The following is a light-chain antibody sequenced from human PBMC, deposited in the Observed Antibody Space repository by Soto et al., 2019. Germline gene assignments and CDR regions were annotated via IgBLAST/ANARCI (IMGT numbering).Light chain of an antibody. J-gene: IGLJ3*02. CDR2: SNN. CDR3: AAWDDSLNGVV. Sequence: QSVLTQPPSASGTPGQKVAISCSGSSSNIGSNTVNWYQQLPGTAPKLLIYSNNQRPSGVPDRFSGSKSGTSASLAISGLQSDDEADYYCAAWDDSLNGVVFGGGTKVTVL. V-gene: IGLV1-44*01. CDR1: SSNIGSNT.